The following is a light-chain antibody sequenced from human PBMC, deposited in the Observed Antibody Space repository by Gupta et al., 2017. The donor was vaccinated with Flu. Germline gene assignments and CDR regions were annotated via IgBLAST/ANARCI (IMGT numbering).Light chain of an antibody. CDR1: NIGSKS. CDR3: QVWESDSDHWV. V-gene: IGLV3-21*02. Sequence: GQTAKITCGGSNIGSKSVHWYQQKAGQAPVLVVYDDGDRRSGIPERFSGSNSGDTATLTISRVEAGDEADYYCQVWESDSDHWVFGGGTKLTVL. J-gene: IGLJ3*02. CDR2: DDG.